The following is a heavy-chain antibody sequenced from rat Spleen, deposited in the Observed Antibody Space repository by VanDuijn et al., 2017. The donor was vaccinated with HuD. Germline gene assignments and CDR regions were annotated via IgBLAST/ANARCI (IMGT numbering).Heavy chain of an antibody. CDR3: ARNHIGDVMDA. D-gene: IGHD4-3*01. V-gene: IGHV5-29*01. CDR1: GFTFSDYY. CDR2: ISYDGSST. Sequence: EVQLVESDGGLVQPGRSLKLSCAASGFTFSDYYMAWVRQAPTKGLEWVATISYDGSSTYYRDSAKGRFTISRDNAKSTLYLQMDSLRSEDTATYYCARNHIGDVMDAWGQGASVTVSS. J-gene: IGHJ4*01.